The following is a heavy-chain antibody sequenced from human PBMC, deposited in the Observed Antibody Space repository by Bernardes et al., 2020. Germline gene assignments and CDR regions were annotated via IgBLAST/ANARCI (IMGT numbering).Heavy chain of an antibody. V-gene: IGHV3-30*01. D-gene: IGHD1-1*01. CDR1: EFTFSSYA. CDR2: ISYDGTNK. J-gene: IGHJ3*02. CDR3: SRVRTTGTTRGFDVCDI. Sequence: GGSLRLSCGASEFTFSSYAMHWVRQAPGKGLEWVAIISYDGTNKFYADSVKGRFTISRDNSQNTLYLQMNSLRPEDTAVYHCSRVRTTGTTRGFDVCDIWGQGTMVTVSS.